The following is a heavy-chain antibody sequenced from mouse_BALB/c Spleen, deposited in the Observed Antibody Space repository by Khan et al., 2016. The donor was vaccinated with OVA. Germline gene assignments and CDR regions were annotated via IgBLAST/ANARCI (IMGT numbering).Heavy chain of an antibody. CDR2: ISYSGST. Sequence: EVQLQESGPGLVKPSQSLSLTCTVTGYSITSDYAWNWIRQFPGNKLEWMGYISYSGSTSYNPSLKSRISITRDTSKNQFFLQLNSVTTGDKATYYCARRAYYANWYFDVGGAGTTVTVSS. D-gene: IGHD1-1*02. J-gene: IGHJ1*01. CDR3: ARRAYYANWYFDV. CDR1: GYSITSDYA. V-gene: IGHV3-2*02.